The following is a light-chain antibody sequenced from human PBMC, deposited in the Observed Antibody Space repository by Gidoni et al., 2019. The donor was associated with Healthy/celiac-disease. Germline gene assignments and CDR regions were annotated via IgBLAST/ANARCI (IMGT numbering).Light chain of an antibody. Sequence: IQTTPSPSSLSASVEDRVTLTFRASQSINNYLTWYQQKPAKAPKLLIYAASSLQSGVPSRFSGSGSGTDFTLTISSLLSEDFATYYCQQRYSSLYTFGQGTKLQIK. CDR3: QQRYSSLYT. V-gene: IGKV1-39*01. J-gene: IGKJ2*01. CDR1: QSINNY. CDR2: AAS.